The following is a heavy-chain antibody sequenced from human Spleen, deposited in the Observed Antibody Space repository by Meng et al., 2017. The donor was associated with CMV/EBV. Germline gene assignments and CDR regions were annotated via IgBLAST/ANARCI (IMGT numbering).Heavy chain of an antibody. Sequence: SGYTFTGYYRHWVRQAPGQGLEWMGWINPKNGGTNYAQKFQGRVTLTRDTSITTAYMELTSLTPDDTAVYYCARVGVVIPAANSWFDPWGQGTLVTVSS. CDR3: ARVGVVIPAANSWFDP. CDR2: INPKNGGT. D-gene: IGHD2-2*01. V-gene: IGHV1-2*02. CDR1: GYTFTGYY. J-gene: IGHJ5*02.